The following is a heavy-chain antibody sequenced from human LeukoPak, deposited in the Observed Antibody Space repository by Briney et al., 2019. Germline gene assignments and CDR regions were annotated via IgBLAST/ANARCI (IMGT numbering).Heavy chain of an antibody. V-gene: IGHV3-23*01. CDR3: AKGYFGSGKFFAP. J-gene: IGHJ5*02. CDR2: INGAGDVT. Sequence: GGSLRLFCAASGFTFNSYAMSWVRQAPGRGLEWVSTINGAGDVTDYADSVKGRFTISRDNPKNTLYLQMNSLTAEDTAVYYCAKGYFGSGKFFAPWGQETLVTVSS. D-gene: IGHD3-10*01. CDR1: GFTFNSYA.